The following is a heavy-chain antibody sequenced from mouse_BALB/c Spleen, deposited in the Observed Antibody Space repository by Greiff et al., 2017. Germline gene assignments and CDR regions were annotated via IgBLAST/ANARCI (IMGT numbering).Heavy chain of an antibody. CDR1: GFTFSNYW. CDR3: TRGGNYGWFAY. Sequence: EVKLVESGGGLVQPGGSMKLSCVASGFTFSNYWMNWVRQSPEKGLEWVAEIRLKSNNYATHYAESVKGRFTISRDDSKSSVYLQMNNLRAEDTGIYYCTRGGNYGWFAYWGQGTLVTVSA. CDR2: IRLKSNNYAT. V-gene: IGHV6-6*02. D-gene: IGHD2-1*01. J-gene: IGHJ3*01.